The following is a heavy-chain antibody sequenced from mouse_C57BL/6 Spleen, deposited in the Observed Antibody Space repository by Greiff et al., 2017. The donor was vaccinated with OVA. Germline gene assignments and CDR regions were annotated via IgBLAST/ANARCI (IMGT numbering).Heavy chain of an antibody. CDR1: GFTFSDAW. V-gene: IGHV6-6*01. CDR2: IRNKANNHAT. CDR3: ITPVVANYFDY. J-gene: IGHJ2*01. D-gene: IGHD1-1*01. Sequence: EVKLMESGGGLVQPGGSMKLSCAASGFTFSDAWMDWVRQSPEKGLEWVAEIRNKANNHATYYAESVKGRFTISRDDSKSSVYLQMKSLRAEDTGTYNCITPVVANYFDYWGQGTTLTVSS.